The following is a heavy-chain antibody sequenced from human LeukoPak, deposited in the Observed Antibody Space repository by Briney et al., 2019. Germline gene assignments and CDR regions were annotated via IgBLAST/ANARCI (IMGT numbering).Heavy chain of an antibody. CDR1: GFTFSDYY. Sequence: AGGSLRLSCAASGFTFSDYYMSWIRQAPGKGLEWVAVISYDGSNKYYADSVKGRFTISRDNSKNTLYLQMNSLRAEDTAVYYCARETGYSGYDYFDYWGQGTLVTVSS. CDR2: ISYDGSNK. D-gene: IGHD5-12*01. J-gene: IGHJ4*02. CDR3: ARETGYSGYDYFDY. V-gene: IGHV3-30-3*01.